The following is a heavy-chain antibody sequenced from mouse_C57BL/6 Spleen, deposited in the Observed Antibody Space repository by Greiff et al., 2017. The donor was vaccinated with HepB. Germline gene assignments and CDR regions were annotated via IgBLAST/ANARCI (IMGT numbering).Heavy chain of an antibody. CDR1: GYTFTDYE. CDR3: TRRDYYGSSYPFDY. V-gene: IGHV1-15*01. CDR2: IDPETGGT. Sequence: VKVVESGAELVRPGASVTLSCKASGYTFTDYEMHWVKQTPVHGLEWIGAIDPETGGTAYNQKFKGKAILTADKSSSTAYMELRSLTSEDSAVYYCTRRDYYGSSYPFDYWGQGTTLTVSS. D-gene: IGHD1-1*01. J-gene: IGHJ2*01.